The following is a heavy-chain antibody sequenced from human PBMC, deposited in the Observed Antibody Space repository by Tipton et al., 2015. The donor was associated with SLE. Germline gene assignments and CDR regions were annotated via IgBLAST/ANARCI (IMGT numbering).Heavy chain of an antibody. Sequence: TLSLTCAVSGYSLSSGYYWGWIRQSPVKGLEWIGIVYRTAYYNPPLQSRVTVSVETSKHEGSLKLNSVTASDTAVYYCVSGVGNTGRFHYWGQGALVTVSS. V-gene: IGHV4-38-2*01. CDR2: VYRTA. CDR1: GYSLSSGYY. J-gene: IGHJ4*02. D-gene: IGHD1-14*01. CDR3: VSGVGNTGRFHY.